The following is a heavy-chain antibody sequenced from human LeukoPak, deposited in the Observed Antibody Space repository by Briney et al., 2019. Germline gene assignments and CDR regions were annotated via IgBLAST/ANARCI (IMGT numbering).Heavy chain of an antibody. CDR3: ARDRIPAAYFVY. V-gene: IGHV4-31*03. CDR1: GGSISSGGYY. Sequence: SQTLSLTCTVSGGSISSGGYYWSWIRQHPGKGLEWIGYIYYSGSTYYNPSLKSRVTISVDTSKNQFSLKLSSVTAADTAVYYCARDRIPAAYFVYWGQGTLVTVSS. D-gene: IGHD2-2*01. J-gene: IGHJ4*02. CDR2: IYYSGST.